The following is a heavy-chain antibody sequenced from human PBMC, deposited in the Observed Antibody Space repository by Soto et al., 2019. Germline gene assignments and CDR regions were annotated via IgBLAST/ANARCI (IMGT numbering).Heavy chain of an antibody. D-gene: IGHD2-21*01. Sequence: EVQLVESGGGLVKPGGSLRLSCAASGFTFNTYDMNWIRQAPGKGLEWVSSITTSSAYIYYADSLKGRITISRDNAKNSLCLQIISLRAEDTAVYYCVRSGTARLLRHSWFDTWGQGTLVTVSS. CDR3: VRSGTARLLRHSWFDT. CDR1: GFTFNTYD. CDR2: ITTSSAYI. V-gene: IGHV3-21*01. J-gene: IGHJ5*02.